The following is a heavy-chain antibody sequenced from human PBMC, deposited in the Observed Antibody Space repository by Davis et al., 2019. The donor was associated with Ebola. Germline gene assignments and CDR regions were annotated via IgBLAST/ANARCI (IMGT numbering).Heavy chain of an antibody. J-gene: IGHJ3*02. V-gene: IGHV3-7*01. CDR3: ARVSRKISTGWYRFDAFDI. D-gene: IGHD6-19*01. Sequence: GESLKISCAASGFTFSTYWMSWVRQAPGKGLEWVANIKQDGSAKYYVDSVKGRFTISRDNAKNSLHLQMNSLRAEDTAVYYCARVSRKISTGWYRFDAFDIWGQGTLVTVSS. CDR2: IKQDGSAK. CDR1: GFTFSTYW.